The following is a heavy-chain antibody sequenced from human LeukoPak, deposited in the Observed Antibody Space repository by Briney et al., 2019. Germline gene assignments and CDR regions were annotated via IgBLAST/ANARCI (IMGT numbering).Heavy chain of an antibody. J-gene: IGHJ1*01. CDR1: GFTFSSYG. V-gene: IGHV3-30*02. Sequence: GGSLRLSCAAYGFTFSSYGMHWVRQAPGKGLEWVAFIRYGGSNKYYADSVKGRFTISRDNSKNTLYLQMNSLRAEDTAVYYCGRVAVASTGSVQHWGQGTLVTVSS. CDR2: IRYGGSNK. CDR3: GRVAVASTGSVQH. D-gene: IGHD6-19*01.